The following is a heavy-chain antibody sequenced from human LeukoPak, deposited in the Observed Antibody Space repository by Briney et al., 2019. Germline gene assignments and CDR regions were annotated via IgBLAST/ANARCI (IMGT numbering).Heavy chain of an antibody. Sequence: SETLSLTCTVSGGSISSYYWSWIRQPPGKGLEWIGYTYYSGSTNYNPSLKSRVTISIDTSKNQFSLKLNSVTAADTAVYYCARFGVYDYGSGSYPDYYGMDVWGQGTTDTVSS. J-gene: IGHJ6*02. D-gene: IGHD3-10*01. CDR3: ARFGVYDYGSGSYPDYYGMDV. V-gene: IGHV4-59*01. CDR1: GGSISSYY. CDR2: TYYSGST.